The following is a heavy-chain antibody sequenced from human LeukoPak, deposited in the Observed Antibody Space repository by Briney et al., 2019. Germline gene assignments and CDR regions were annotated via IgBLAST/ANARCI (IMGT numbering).Heavy chain of an antibody. D-gene: IGHD6-13*01. CDR2: IYYSGST. J-gene: IGHJ4*02. Sequence: PSETLSLTCTVSGGSISSYYWSWIRQPPWKGLEWIGYIYYSGSTNYNPSLKSRVTISVDTSKNQFSLKLSSVTAADTAVYYCARDRPIAADGLDCWGQGTLVTVSS. V-gene: IGHV4-59*01. CDR3: ARDRPIAADGLDC. CDR1: GGSISSYY.